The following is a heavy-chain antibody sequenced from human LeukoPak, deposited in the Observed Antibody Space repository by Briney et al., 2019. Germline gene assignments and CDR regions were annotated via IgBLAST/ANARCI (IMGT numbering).Heavy chain of an antibody. CDR3: ASRLFRTTNFDY. V-gene: IGHV3-21*01. J-gene: IGHJ4*02. CDR2: ISSSSSYT. CDR1: GFTFSSYS. D-gene: IGHD2-21*01. Sequence: GGSLRLSCAASGFTFSSYSMNWVRQAPGKGLEWVSCISSSSSYTYYADSVKGRFTISRDNAQNSLYLQMNSLRAEDTAVYYCASRLFRTTNFDYWGQGTLVTVSS.